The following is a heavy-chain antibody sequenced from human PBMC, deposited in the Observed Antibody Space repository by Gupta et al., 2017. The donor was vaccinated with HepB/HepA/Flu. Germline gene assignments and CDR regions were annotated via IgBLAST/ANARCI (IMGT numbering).Heavy chain of an antibody. CDR2: INSNSGGT. D-gene: IGHD2/OR15-2a*01. Sequence: QVQLVQSGAEVKQPGASVKVSCKASGYTFSNYYMHWVRQAPGQGLEWMGWINSNSGGTNSAQKFQGRVTMTRDTSMSTAYMEPKRLTSDDTAVYYCARGILNTISGYWGQGTLVTVSS. CDR3: ARGILNTISGY. J-gene: IGHJ4*02. V-gene: IGHV1-2*02. CDR1: GYTFSNYY.